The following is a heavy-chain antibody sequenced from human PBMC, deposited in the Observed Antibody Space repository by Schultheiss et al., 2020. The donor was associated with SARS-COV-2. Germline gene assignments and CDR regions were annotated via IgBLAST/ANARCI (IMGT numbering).Heavy chain of an antibody. D-gene: IGHD3-3*01. CDR3: ARDFSDFWSGYQPNWFDP. Sequence: SETLSLTCSVSGGSFNNYYCTWVRQPPGKGLEWVGYISNSGSTVYNPSLKSRVTMSVDTSKNQFSLKLSSVTAADTAVYYCARDFSDFWSGYQPNWFDPWGQGTLVTVSS. CDR1: GGSFNNYY. V-gene: IGHV4-59*12. CDR2: ISNSGST. J-gene: IGHJ5*02.